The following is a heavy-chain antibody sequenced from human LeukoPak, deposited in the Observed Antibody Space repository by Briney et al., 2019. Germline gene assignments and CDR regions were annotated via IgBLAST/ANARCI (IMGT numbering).Heavy chain of an antibody. CDR3: ARVVSGSYGLDY. J-gene: IGHJ4*02. CDR1: GGSFSGYY. D-gene: IGHD1-26*01. V-gene: IGHV4-34*01. Sequence: SETLSLTCAVYGGSFSGYYWSWIRQPPGKGLEWIGEINHSGSTNYNPSLKSRVTISVDTSKNQFSLKLSSVTAADTAVYYCARVVSGSYGLDYWGQGTLVTVSS. CDR2: INHSGST.